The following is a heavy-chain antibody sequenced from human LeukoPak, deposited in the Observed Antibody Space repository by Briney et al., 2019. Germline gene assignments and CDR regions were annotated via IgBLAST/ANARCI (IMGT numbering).Heavy chain of an antibody. D-gene: IGHD1-26*01. J-gene: IGHJ6*02. CDR3: ARGTREPV. Sequence: RPGGSLRLSCAASGFTFSSYAMHWVRQAPGKGLEWVANIRPDGSEGYYVDSVKGRFTISRDNAKNSLYLQTNSLRADDTAAYYCARGTREPVLGQGTTVTVSS. CDR1: GFTFSSYA. V-gene: IGHV3-7*05. CDR2: IRPDGSEG.